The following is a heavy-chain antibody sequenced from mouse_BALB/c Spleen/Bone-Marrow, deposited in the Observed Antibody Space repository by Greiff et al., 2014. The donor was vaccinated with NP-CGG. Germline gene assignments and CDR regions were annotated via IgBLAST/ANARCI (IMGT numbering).Heavy chain of an antibody. CDR3: VRHQIYPWYFDV. D-gene: IGHD2-1*01. J-gene: IGHJ1*01. CDR1: GFTFNTYA. Sequence: DVQLQESGGGLVQPKGSLKLSCAASGFTFNTYAMNWVRQAPGKGLEWVARIRSKSNNYATYYADSVKDRFTISRDDSQNMLYLQMHNLKTEDTAMYYCVRHQIYPWYFDVWGAGTTVTVSS. V-gene: IGHV10-1*02. CDR2: IRSKSNNYAT.